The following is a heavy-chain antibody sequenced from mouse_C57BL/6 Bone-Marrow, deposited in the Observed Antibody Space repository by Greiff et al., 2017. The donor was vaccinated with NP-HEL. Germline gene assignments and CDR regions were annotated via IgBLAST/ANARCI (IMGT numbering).Heavy chain of an antibody. J-gene: IGHJ3*01. CDR1: GFNIKDDY. Sequence: VQLQQSGAELVRPGASVKLSCTASGFNIKDDYMHWVKQRPEQGLEWIGWIDPENGATEYASKFQGKATITADTSSNTAYLQLSSLTSEDTAVYYCTPITTVVAPFAYWGQGTLVTVSA. V-gene: IGHV14-4*01. CDR2: IDPENGAT. CDR3: TPITTVVAPFAY. D-gene: IGHD1-1*01.